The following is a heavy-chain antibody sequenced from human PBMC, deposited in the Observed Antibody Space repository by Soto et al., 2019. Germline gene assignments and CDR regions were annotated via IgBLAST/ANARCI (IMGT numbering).Heavy chain of an antibody. V-gene: IGHV4-38-2*01. D-gene: IGHD6-13*01. CDR2: IHQSGST. CDR3: ARRKTTTWYVGY. Sequence: SETLSLTCAVSGYSISSGYSWGWIRQPPGKGLEWIGSIHQSGSTYYNPSLKSRVTISVDTSKNQFSLKLSSVTAADTAVYYCARRKTTTWYVGYWGQGALVPVSS. CDR1: GYSISSGYS. J-gene: IGHJ4*02.